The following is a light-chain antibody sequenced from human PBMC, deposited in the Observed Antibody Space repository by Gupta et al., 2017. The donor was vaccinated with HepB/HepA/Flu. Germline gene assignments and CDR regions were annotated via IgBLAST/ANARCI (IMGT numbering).Light chain of an antibody. CDR1: QSVLYSSNNKNY. CDR2: WAS. CDR3: QQYHSPPYT. J-gene: IGKJ2*01. V-gene: IGKV4-1*01. Sequence: DIVMTQSPHSLAVSLGERATINCKSSQSVLYSSNNKNYLAWYQQKPGQPPKLLIYWASTRESGVPDRFSGSGSGTDFTLTISSLQAEDVAVYYCQQYHSPPYTFGQGTKLEIK.